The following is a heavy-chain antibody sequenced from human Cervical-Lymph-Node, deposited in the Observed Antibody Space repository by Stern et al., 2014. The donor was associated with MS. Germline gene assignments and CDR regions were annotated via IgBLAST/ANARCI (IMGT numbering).Heavy chain of an antibody. CDR3: ARDATMGKYYGLDV. CDR2: ITGSGSYI. Sequence: EMQLVESGGGLVKPGGSLRLSCAASGFTFSTYSMTWVRQAPGQGLEWVSSITGSGSYIYYADVVKGRFTISRDNAENSLYLQMNSLRVEDTAVYYCARDATMGKYYGLDVWGQGTTVTVSS. D-gene: IGHD7-27*01. J-gene: IGHJ6*02. CDR1: GFTFSTYS. V-gene: IGHV3-21*01.